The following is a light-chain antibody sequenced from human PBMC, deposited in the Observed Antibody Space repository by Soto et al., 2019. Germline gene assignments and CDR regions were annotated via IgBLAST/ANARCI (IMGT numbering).Light chain of an antibody. V-gene: IGKV1-5*03. J-gene: IGKJ1*01. CDR3: QQYGNYWT. Sequence: DLQRTQSPSTLSASVGDRVSVDCRAGRSGSCWLAWSQQKPWKAPKLLIYKASTLESGVPSRFSGSRSGTEFALTISSLQPDDFATYYCQQYGNYWTFGQGTTVEI. CDR2: KAS. CDR1: RSGSCW.